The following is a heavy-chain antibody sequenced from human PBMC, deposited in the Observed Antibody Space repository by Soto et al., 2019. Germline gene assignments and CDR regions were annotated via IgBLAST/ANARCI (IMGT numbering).Heavy chain of an antibody. CDR2: INHNGNN. D-gene: IGHD3-9*01. CDR3: ARGGGNDWQVAFDI. J-gene: IGHJ3*02. Sequence: SETLSLTCVVSGGSFSTYYYSWIRQSPGKGLEWIGEINHNGNNNYSPSLKSRVTMSLDTSKSQFSLKLTSVTAADTAVYYCARGGGNDWQVAFDIWGQGTMVTVSS. V-gene: IGHV4-34*01. CDR1: GGSFSTYY.